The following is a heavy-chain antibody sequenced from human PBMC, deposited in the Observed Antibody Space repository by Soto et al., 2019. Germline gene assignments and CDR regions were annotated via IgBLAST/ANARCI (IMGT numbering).Heavy chain of an antibody. CDR1: GFTFSMYG. CDR3: ARDRRVIPDADMDY. D-gene: IGHD2-21*01. CDR2: IYSDGSHQ. Sequence: QVPLVESGGCVVQPGSSLRLSCEASGFTFSMYGMHWVRQAPGKGLEWVGVIYSDGSHQYYGDSVKGRFTISRDNSNKMVYLQMTGLRLDDSALYYCARDRRVIPDADMDYWGQGVLVTVSS. J-gene: IGHJ4*02. V-gene: IGHV3-30*03.